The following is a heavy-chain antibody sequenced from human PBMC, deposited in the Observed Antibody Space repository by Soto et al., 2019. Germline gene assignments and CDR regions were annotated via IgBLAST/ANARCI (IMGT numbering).Heavy chain of an antibody. J-gene: IGHJ6*02. D-gene: IGHD3-10*01. CDR3: ARRRYYGSGSYYKGAYYYYGMDV. CDR1: GYSFTSYW. CDR2: IDPSDSYT. Sequence: ESLKISCKGSGYSFTSYWISWVRQMPGKGLEWMGRIDPSDSYTNYSPSFQGHVTISADKSISTAYLQWSSLKASDTAMYYCARRRYYGSGSYYKGAYYYYGMDVWGQGTTVTVSS. V-gene: IGHV5-10-1*01.